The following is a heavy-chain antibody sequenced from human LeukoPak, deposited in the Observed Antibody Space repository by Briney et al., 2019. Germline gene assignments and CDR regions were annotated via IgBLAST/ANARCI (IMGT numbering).Heavy chain of an antibody. J-gene: IGHJ4*02. CDR1: GITFSYYW. CDR2: IKQDGTVQ. Sequence: GGSLRLSCAASGITFSYYWMSWVRQAPGTGLEWVANIKQDGTVQYYLDSVGGRFTISRDNGKNSLYLQMNKLRADDTAVYYCARASSRGGYCKSTSCSYFFDSWGQGTLVTVSS. D-gene: IGHD2-2*01. CDR3: ARASSRGGYCKSTSCSYFFDS. V-gene: IGHV3-7*01.